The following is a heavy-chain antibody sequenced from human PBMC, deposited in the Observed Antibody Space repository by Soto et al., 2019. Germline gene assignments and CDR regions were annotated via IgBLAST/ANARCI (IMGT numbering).Heavy chain of an antibody. V-gene: IGHV3-23*01. J-gene: IGHJ4*02. CDR2: ISGSGGST. CDR3: APHKYYYDSSGYPTASYFDY. Sequence: GGSLRLSCAAYGFTFSSYAMSWVRQAPGKGLEWVSAISGSGGSTYYADSVKGRFTISRDNSKNTLYLQMNSLRAEDTAVYYCAPHKYYYDSSGYPTASYFDYWGQGTLVTVSS. CDR1: GFTFSSYA. D-gene: IGHD3-22*01.